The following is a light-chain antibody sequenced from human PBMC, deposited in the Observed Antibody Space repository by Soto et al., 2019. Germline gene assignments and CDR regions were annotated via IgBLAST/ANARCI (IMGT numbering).Light chain of an antibody. CDR1: QSVSSSY. CDR2: GAS. V-gene: IGKV3-20*01. CDR3: QQYGSSPLT. J-gene: IGKJ4*01. Sequence: EIVLTQSPGTLSLSPGERATLSCRASQSVSSSYLAWYQQKPGQAPRLLIYGASSRATGFPDRFSGSGSGTDFTLTISRTEPEDFAVYYCQQYGSSPLTFGGGTKVEI.